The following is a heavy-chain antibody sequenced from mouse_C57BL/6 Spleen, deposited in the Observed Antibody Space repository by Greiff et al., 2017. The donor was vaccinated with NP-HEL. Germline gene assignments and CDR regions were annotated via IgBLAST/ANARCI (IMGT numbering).Heavy chain of an antibody. D-gene: IGHD3-2*02. Sequence: QVQLQQPGTELVKPGASVKLSCKASGYTFTSYWMHWVKQRPGQGLEWIGNINPSNGGTNYNEKFKSKATLTVDKSSSTAYMQLSSLTSEDSAVYYCARGGQLRLREDYFDYWGQGTTLTVSS. CDR3: ARGGQLRLREDYFDY. V-gene: IGHV1-53*01. CDR2: INPSNGGT. CDR1: GYTFTSYW. J-gene: IGHJ2*01.